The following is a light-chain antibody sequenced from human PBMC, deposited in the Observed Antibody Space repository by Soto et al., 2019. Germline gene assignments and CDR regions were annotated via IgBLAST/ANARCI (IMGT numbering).Light chain of an antibody. CDR3: QQYVSSPRT. CDR1: QTVYNGF. Sequence: ENVLTQSPGTLSLSPGERATLSCRASQTVYNGFLAWYLQKPGQAPRLLIYGASSRATGIPDRFSGSGSGTDFTLTISSLEPEDFAVYYCQQYVSSPRTFGQGTKVEI. CDR2: GAS. V-gene: IGKV3-20*01. J-gene: IGKJ1*01.